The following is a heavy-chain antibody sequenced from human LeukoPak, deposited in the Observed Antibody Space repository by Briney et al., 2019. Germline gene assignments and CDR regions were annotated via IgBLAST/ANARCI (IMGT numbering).Heavy chain of an antibody. J-gene: IGHJ4*02. V-gene: IGHV4-59*08. CDR1: GGSISSYY. CDR2: THYSGST. Sequence: PSETLSLTCTVSGGSISSYYWSWIRQPPGKELEWIGYTHYSGSTNYNPSLKSRVSISVDTSQNQFSLKLRSATAEDTAVYYCARLSRIGSGYYCDYWGQGTLVTVSS. CDR3: ARLSRIGSGYYCDY. D-gene: IGHD3-3*01.